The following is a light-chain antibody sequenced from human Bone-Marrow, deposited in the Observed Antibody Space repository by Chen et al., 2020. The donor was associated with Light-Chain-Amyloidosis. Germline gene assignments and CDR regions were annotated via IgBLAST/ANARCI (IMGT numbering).Light chain of an antibody. CDR1: QSIASY. Sequence: DIQMTQSPSSLSASVGDRVTITCRASQSIASYLNWYQQRQGKAPKLLIYAASSLQSGVPSRFSGSGSGTDFTLTISSLQPEDFATYYCQQSYNTPRTFGQGTKLEIK. CDR3: QQSYNTPRT. J-gene: IGKJ2*01. V-gene: IGKV1-39*01. CDR2: AAS.